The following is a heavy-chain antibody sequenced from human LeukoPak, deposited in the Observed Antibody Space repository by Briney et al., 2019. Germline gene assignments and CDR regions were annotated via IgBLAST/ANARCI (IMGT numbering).Heavy chain of an antibody. CDR1: GFTFSSYA. CDR3: AKTLITMVRGVMRYYYGMDV. CDR2: ISGSGGST. Sequence: GGSLRLSCAASGFTFSSYAMSWVRQAPGKGLEWVSGISGSGGSTYYGDSVKGRFTISRDNSKNTLFLQMNSLRAEDTAVYYCAKTLITMVRGVMRYYYGMDVWGQGTLVTVSS. D-gene: IGHD3-10*01. J-gene: IGHJ6*02. V-gene: IGHV3-23*01.